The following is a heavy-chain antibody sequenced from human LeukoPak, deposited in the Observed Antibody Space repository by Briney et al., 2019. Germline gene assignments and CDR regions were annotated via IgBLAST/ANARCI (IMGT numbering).Heavy chain of an antibody. J-gene: IGHJ5*02. CDR3: AREGDKYANWFDT. V-gene: IGHV4-59*01. D-gene: IGHD2-8*01. Sequence: PSETLSLTCTVSGGSISYFYWSWIRQPAGKGLEWIGSIYYSGSTNYNPSLKSRVTISVDTSKNQFSLNLSSVTAADTAMYYCAREGDKYANWFDTWGQGTLVTVSS. CDR1: GGSISYFY. CDR2: IYYSGST.